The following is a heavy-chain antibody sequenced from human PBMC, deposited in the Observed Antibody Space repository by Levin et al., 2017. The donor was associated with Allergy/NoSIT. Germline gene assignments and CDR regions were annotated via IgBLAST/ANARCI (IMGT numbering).Heavy chain of an antibody. CDR3: ARDTSVELDL. CDR2: IDDSGST. J-gene: IGHJ5*02. D-gene: IGHD1-1*01. CDR1: GGSFSGYY. V-gene: IGHV4-34*01. Sequence: SETLSLTCAVYGGSFSGYYWSWIRQPPGKGLEWIGEIDDSGSTNYNPSLKSRVTISVDTSKNHFSLRLSSVTAADTAVYYCARDTSVELDLWGQGTVVTVSS.